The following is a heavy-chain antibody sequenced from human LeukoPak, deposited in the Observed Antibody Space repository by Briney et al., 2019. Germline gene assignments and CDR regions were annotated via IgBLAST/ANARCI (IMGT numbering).Heavy chain of an antibody. D-gene: IGHD3-3*01. J-gene: IGHJ4*02. Sequence: GGSLRLSCAASGFTFSSYTMNWVRQPPGKGLEWVSNIGTSSTTIYYADSVKGRFTISRDNAKNSLYLQMNSLRAEDTAVFYCARADPSYYDFWSGSLFDYWGQGTLVTVSS. CDR3: ARADPSYYDFWSGSLFDY. V-gene: IGHV3-48*01. CDR2: IGTSSTTI. CDR1: GFTFSSYT.